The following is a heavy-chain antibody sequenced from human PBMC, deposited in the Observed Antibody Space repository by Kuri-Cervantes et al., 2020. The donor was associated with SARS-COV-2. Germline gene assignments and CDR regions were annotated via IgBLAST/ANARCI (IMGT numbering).Heavy chain of an antibody. V-gene: IGHV3-30*04. Sequence: GESLKISCAASGFIFSDYAIDWVRQAPGKGLEWVAIISFDGRNTHYADSVKGRFTISRDNSKNVVYLQMNRLRLEDTANYRCARDPWRADVSDWKRPFDYWGQGNLVTVSS. J-gene: IGHJ4*02. D-gene: IGHD6-19*01. CDR1: GFIFSDYA. CDR2: ISFDGRNT. CDR3: ARDPWRADVSDWKRPFDY.